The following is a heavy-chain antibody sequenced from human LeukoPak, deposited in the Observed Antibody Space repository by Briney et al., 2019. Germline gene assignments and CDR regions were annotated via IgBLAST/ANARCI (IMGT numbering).Heavy chain of an antibody. CDR2: ISAYNGNT. J-gene: IGHJ4*02. V-gene: IGHV1-18*04. D-gene: IGHD4-23*01. CDR3: ARDRDYGGNSCFDY. Sequence: GASVKVSCKASVYSVTSYGISWVRQAPGQGLEWMGWISAYNGNTNYAQKLQGRVTMTTDTSTSTAYMELRSLRSDDTAVYYCARDRDYGGNSCFDYWGQGTLVTVSS. CDR1: VYSVTSYG.